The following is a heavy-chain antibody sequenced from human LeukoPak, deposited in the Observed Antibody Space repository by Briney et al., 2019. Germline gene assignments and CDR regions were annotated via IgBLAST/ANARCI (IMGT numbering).Heavy chain of an antibody. CDR1: GFTFSSYS. J-gene: IGHJ4*02. CDR3: AKGHGSGSYYKGFDY. D-gene: IGHD3-10*01. Sequence: PGGSLRLSCAASGFTFSSYSMNWVRQAPGKGLEWVSYISSSSSTIYYADSVKGRFTISRDNSKNTLYLQMNSLRAEDTAVYYCAKGHGSGSYYKGFDYWGQGTLVTVSS. CDR2: ISSSSSTI. V-gene: IGHV3-48*01.